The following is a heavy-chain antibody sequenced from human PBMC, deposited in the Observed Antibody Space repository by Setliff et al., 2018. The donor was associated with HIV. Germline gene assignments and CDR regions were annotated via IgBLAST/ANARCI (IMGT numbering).Heavy chain of an antibody. J-gene: IGHJ4*02. Sequence: LSLPFSVSGASISSYYWSWIRQPPGKGLEWIGYISPTGNTNYTPSLKSRVPISTDTSKNPFSLNVRSVTAADTAVYFCAKSSPSIGYISDHWGQGTLVTVSS. CDR3: AKSSPSIGYISDH. D-gene: IGHD5-12*01. CDR1: GASISSYY. V-gene: IGHV4-59*03. CDR2: ISPTGNT.